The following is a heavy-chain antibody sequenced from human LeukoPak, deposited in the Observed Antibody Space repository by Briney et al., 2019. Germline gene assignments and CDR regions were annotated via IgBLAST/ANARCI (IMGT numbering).Heavy chain of an antibody. CDR3: ARDPVLLWFGELHHDAFDI. CDR2: INQDGSEK. CDR1: GFTFSSYW. Sequence: PGGSLRLSCAASGFTFSSYWMSWVRQAPGKGLEWVANINQDGSEKYYVDSVKGRFTISRDNAKNSLYLQMNSLRAEDTAVYYCARDPVLLWFGELHHDAFDIWGQGTMVTVSS. D-gene: IGHD3-10*01. V-gene: IGHV3-7*03. J-gene: IGHJ3*02.